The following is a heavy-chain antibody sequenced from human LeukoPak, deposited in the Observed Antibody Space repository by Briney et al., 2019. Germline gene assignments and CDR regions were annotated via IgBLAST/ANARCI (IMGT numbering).Heavy chain of an antibody. CDR1: GGSFSGYY. Sequence: SETLSLTCAVYGGSFSGYYWSWIRQPPGKGLEWIGEINHSGSTNYNPSLKSRVTISVDTSKNQFSLKLSSVTAADTAVYYCARLRITMFRGVINRYNWFDPWGQGTLVTVSS. V-gene: IGHV4-34*01. J-gene: IGHJ5*02. D-gene: IGHD3-10*01. CDR3: ARLRITMFRGVINRYNWFDP. CDR2: INHSGST.